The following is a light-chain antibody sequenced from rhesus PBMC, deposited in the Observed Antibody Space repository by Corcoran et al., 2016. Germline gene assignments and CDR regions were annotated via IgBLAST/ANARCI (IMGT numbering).Light chain of an antibody. V-gene: IGKV1-25*01. J-gene: IGKJ2*01. CDR2: EAS. Sequence: DIQMTQSPSSLSASVGDRVTITCRASQDISNDLDWYQQKPGETPQVLVYEASSLHRGSPSRFSGTGSGTVFTLTISSLQSEDFATYYCQHYYSTPYSFGQGTKVEIK. CDR1: QDISND. CDR3: QHYYSTPYS.